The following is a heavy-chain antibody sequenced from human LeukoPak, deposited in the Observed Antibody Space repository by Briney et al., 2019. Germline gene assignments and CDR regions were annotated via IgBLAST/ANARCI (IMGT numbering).Heavy chain of an antibody. V-gene: IGHV4-4*07. D-gene: IGHD3-10*01. CDR3: ARGPQTMVRGVTFDY. CDR1: GSSISGYY. J-gene: IGHJ4*02. Sequence: SETLSLTCTVSGSSISGYYWNWIRQPAGKGLEWIGRLHPSGATNYNPSLKSRITMSLDTSKNQFSLKLSSVTTADTAVYYCARGPQTMVRGVTFDYWGQGTLVTVSS. CDR2: LHPSGAT.